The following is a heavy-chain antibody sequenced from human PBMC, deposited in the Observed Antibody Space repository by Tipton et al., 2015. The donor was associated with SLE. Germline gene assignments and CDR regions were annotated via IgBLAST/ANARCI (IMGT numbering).Heavy chain of an antibody. J-gene: IGHJ4*02. Sequence: SLRLSCAASGFTFSSYSMNWVRQAPGKGLEWVSAISGSRGSTYYADSVKGRFTISRDNSKNTLYLQMNSLRAEDTAVYYCAKDPAGRFLEWSIYFDYWGQETLVSVSS. CDR2: ISGSRGST. CDR1: GFTFSSYS. D-gene: IGHD3-3*01. CDR3: AKDPAGRFLEWSIYFDY. V-gene: IGHV3-23*01.